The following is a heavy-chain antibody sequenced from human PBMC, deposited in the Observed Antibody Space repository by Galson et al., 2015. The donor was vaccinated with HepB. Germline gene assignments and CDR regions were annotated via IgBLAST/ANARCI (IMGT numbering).Heavy chain of an antibody. CDR3: ARDTYYDKIKYYYYMDV. CDR1: GDSMRNYY. Sequence: ETLSLTCSVSGDSMRNYYWTWIRQPAGKGLEWIGHIHSPGTTKYNPSLKSRVTMSVDTSKNQFTLRLNSVTAADTAVYYCARDTYYDKIKYYYYMDVWGKGTPVTVSS. CDR2: IHSPGTT. D-gene: IGHD3-22*01. J-gene: IGHJ6*03. V-gene: IGHV4-4*07.